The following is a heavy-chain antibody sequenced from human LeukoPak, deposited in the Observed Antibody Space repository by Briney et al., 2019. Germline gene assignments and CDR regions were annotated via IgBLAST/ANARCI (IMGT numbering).Heavy chain of an antibody. Sequence: GGSLRLSCAASGFTFSSYAMSWVRQAPGKGLEWVSAISGSGGSTYYADSVKGRFTISRDNSKNTLYLQMNSLRAEDTAVYYCAKDGGGASRHEYFQHWGQGTLVTVSS. CDR3: AKDGGGASRHEYFQH. V-gene: IGHV3-23*01. D-gene: IGHD2-15*01. CDR2: ISGSGGST. CDR1: GFTFSSYA. J-gene: IGHJ1*01.